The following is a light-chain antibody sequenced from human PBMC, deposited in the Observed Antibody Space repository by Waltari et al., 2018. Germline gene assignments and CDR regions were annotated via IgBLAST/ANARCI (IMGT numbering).Light chain of an antibody. J-gene: IGKJ1*01. V-gene: IGKV3-20*01. CDR1: QSVGRS. Sequence: ETVFTHSPVTLSLSPRDRVTLSCGASQSVGRSLAWYQLKPGQAPRLLIYAASTRATGIPDRFSGRGSGTDFSLTISRLEPEDFAVYFCQHYVRLPATFGQGTRVEIK. CDR3: QHYVRLPAT. CDR2: AAS.